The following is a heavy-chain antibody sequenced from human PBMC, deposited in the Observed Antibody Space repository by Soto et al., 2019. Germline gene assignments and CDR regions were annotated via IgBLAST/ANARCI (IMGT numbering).Heavy chain of an antibody. Sequence: QVQLQESGPGLVKPSQTLSLTCTVSGGSISSGDYYWSWIRQPPGKGLEWIGYIYYSGSTYYNPSLKSRVTTSVDTSKNQFSLKLSSVTAADTAVYYCARAPKSEEDYFDYWGQGTLVTVSS. CDR3: ARAPKSEEDYFDY. CDR1: GGSISSGDYY. CDR2: IYYSGST. J-gene: IGHJ4*02. V-gene: IGHV4-30-4*01.